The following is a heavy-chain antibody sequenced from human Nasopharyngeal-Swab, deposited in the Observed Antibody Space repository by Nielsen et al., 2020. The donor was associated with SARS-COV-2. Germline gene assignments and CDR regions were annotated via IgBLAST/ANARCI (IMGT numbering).Heavy chain of an antibody. J-gene: IGHJ2*01. Sequence: GESLKISCVASGFSFRGYAMHWVRQAPGKGLERLAVISHDGSKEFYADSVKGRFTMSRDNSENTVYLQMNSLRPEDMAVYHCARWRTTVTTGFWYFDLWGRGTLVTVSS. CDR1: GFSFRGYA. V-gene: IGHV3-30*04. CDR2: ISHDGSKE. CDR3: ARWRTTVTTGFWYFDL. D-gene: IGHD4-17*01.